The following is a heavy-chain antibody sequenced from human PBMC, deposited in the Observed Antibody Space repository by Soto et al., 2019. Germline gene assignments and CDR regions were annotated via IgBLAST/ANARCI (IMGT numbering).Heavy chain of an antibody. CDR2: ISYDGSNK. CDR3: AREDRDIVVVPAAILPDY. J-gene: IGHJ4*02. CDR1: GFTFSSHA. D-gene: IGHD2-2*02. Sequence: QVQLVESGGGVVQPGRSLRLSCAASGFTFSSHAMHWVRQAPGKGLEWVAVISYDGSNKYYADSVKGRFTISRDNSKNALYLQMNSLRTEDTAVYYCAREDRDIVVVPAAILPDYWGQGTLVTVSS. V-gene: IGHV3-30-3*01.